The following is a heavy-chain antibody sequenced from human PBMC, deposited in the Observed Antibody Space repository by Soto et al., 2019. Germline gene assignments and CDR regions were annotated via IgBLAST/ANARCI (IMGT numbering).Heavy chain of an antibody. J-gene: IGHJ6*02. CDR3: ARDVPDTSLFFYYYGMDV. Sequence: QVHLVQSGAEVRKPGASVKVSCKASGYSFTSYGISWVRQATGQGLEWMGWISTDNGNTNYAHNLQGRVSMTIDPSTSTATMELWSLGSDDTAVYYCARDVPDTSLFFYYYGMDVWGQGTTVTVSS. V-gene: IGHV1-18*01. CDR2: ISTDNGNT. D-gene: IGHD2-21*01. CDR1: GYSFTSYG.